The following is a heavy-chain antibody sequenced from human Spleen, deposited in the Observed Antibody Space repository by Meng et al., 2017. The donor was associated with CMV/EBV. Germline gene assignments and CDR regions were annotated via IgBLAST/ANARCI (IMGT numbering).Heavy chain of an antibody. V-gene: IGHV3-11*01. CDR1: DFTFSDYY. Sequence: LSLTCAASDFTFSDYYMTWIRQAPGKGLEWVSYISGSGRTIYYADSVKGRFTISRDNAKKSLFLQMNSLRAEDTAVYYCAKDLVSRSQLAKIAYDYFYGMDVWGQGTTVTVSS. CDR3: AKDLVSRSQLAKIAYDYFYGMDV. D-gene: IGHD6-6*01. CDR2: ISGSGRTI. J-gene: IGHJ6*02.